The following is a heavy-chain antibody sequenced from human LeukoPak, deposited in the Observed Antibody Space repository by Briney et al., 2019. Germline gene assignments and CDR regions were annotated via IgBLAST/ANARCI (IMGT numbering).Heavy chain of an antibody. CDR2: SGSGTNT. Sequence: GGTLRLSCAASGFTFSSYGMSWVRQAPGKGLEWGSVSGSGTNTYYADSVKGRFTISRDNPKNTLYLQMNSLRAEATAVYYCAKGGSPVLYGSGRFDYWGQGTLVTVSS. CDR1: GFTFSSYG. D-gene: IGHD3-10*01. V-gene: IGHV3-23*01. CDR3: AKGGSPVLYGSGRFDY. J-gene: IGHJ4*02.